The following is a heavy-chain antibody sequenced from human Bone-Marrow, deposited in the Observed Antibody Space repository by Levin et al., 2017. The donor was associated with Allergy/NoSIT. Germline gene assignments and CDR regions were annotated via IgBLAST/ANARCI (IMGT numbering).Heavy chain of an antibody. Sequence: SQTLSLTCAVSGYSISSGYYWGWIRQPPGKGLEWIGSIYHSGSTYYNPSLKSRVTISVDTSKNQFSLKLSSVTAADTAVYYCASASIMITPHNWFDPWGQGTLVTVSS. J-gene: IGHJ5*02. D-gene: IGHD3-16*01. CDR3: ASASIMITPHNWFDP. CDR2: IYHSGST. CDR1: GYSISSGYY. V-gene: IGHV4-38-2*01.